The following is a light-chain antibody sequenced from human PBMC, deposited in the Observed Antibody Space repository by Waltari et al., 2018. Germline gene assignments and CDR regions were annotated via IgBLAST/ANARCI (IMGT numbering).Light chain of an antibody. CDR3: QQYNRWPLIT. V-gene: IGKV3-15*01. Sequence: VMTQSPATLSVSPGERATLSCRASLSIADNLAWYQQKRGQVPRLLIYGASTRATGIPARFTGRWSVTDFTLTISSLQSEDSAVYYCQQYNRWPLITFGQGTRLEI. J-gene: IGKJ5*01. CDR1: LSIADN. CDR2: GAS.